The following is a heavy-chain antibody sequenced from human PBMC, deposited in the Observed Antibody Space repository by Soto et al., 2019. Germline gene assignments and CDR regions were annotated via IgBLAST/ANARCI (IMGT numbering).Heavy chain of an antibody. V-gene: IGHV3-15*07. CDR2: IRRETDGGTP. CDR3: STLYSVDP. D-gene: IGHD6-13*01. Sequence: EVQVVESGGYLVKPGGSLRLSCAAAAFSEMHWVRQAPGKGLEWVGRIRRETDGGTPDYAATVKGRFFISRDDSRNMFYLQMNSLQTEDTAVYYCSTLYSVDPWGQGTLVTVSS. J-gene: IGHJ5*02. CDR1: AFSE.